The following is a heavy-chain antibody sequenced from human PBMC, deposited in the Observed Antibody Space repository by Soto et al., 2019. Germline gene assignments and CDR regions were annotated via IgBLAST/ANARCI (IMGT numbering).Heavy chain of an antibody. CDR2: FSWNSGSI. V-gene: IGHV3-9*01. CDR1: GFTFDDYA. Sequence: GGSLRLSCAASGFTFDDYAMHWVRQAPGKGLEWVSGFSWNSGSIGYADSVKGRFTISRDNAKNSLYLQMNSLRAEDTALYYCAKSTRGSTAFDIWGQGTMVTVSS. D-gene: IGHD3-10*01. J-gene: IGHJ3*02. CDR3: AKSTRGSTAFDI.